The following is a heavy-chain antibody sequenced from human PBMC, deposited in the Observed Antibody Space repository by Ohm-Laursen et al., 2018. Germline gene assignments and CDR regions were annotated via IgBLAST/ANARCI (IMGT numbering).Heavy chain of an antibody. CDR2: LNHSGST. J-gene: IGHJ6*02. V-gene: IGHV4-34*01. CDR3: ARHGYYDFWSGYPLGMDI. D-gene: IGHD3-3*01. Sequence: TLSLTCAVYGGSFSGYYWSWIRQPPGKGLEWIGELNHSGSTNYNPSLKSRVTISVDPSKNQFSLKLSSVTAADTAVYYCARHGYYDFWSGYPLGMDIWGQGTTVTVSS. CDR1: GGSFSGYY.